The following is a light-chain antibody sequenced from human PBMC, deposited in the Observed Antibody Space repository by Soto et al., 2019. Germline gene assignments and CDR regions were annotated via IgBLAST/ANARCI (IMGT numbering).Light chain of an antibody. Sequence: DIPVSKSPATLSASVGDRVTIPCRSSQSISGYLAWYQQKPGKAPKLLIYDASSWESGVPSRFSGSASGTEFTLTISSLQPDDFAPYYCPQYTTYPWPFGQVTKV. J-gene: IGKJ1*01. V-gene: IGKV1-5*01. CDR3: PQYTTYPWP. CDR2: DAS. CDR1: QSISGY.